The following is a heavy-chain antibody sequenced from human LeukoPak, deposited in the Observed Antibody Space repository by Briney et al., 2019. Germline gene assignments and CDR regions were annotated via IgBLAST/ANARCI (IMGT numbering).Heavy chain of an antibody. CDR2: IYYNGIT. V-gene: IGHV4-59*01. D-gene: IGHD2-8*02. Sequence: SETLSLTCTVSGGSISSYYWSRIRQPPGKGLEWIGYIYYNGITYYNPPLKSRVTISVDTSKNQFSLKLTSVTAADTAVYYCARVIENTGGAFDIWGQGTMVTVSS. CDR1: GGSISSYY. J-gene: IGHJ3*02. CDR3: ARVIENTGGAFDI.